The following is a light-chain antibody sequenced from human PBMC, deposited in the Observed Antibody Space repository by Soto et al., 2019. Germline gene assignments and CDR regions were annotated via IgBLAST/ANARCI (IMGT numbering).Light chain of an antibody. V-gene: IGKV1-9*01. J-gene: IGKJ5*01. CDR2: AAA. Sequence: DIQLTQSPSYLSASVGDRVTITCRASQGISTYLAWYQHTPGKSPKLLIYAAATLQSGVPRRFSGSGSGTEFTLTISSLQPEDFATYHCQHRNGDLTFGQGTRLDI. CDR1: QGISTY. CDR3: QHRNGDLT.